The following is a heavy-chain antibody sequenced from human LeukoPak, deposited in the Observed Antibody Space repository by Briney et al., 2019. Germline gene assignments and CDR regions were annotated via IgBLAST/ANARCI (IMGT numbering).Heavy chain of an antibody. D-gene: IGHD5-24*01. J-gene: IGHJ4*02. CDR2: IIPIFGTA. Sequence: EASVKVSCKASGGTFSSYAISWVRQAPGQGLEWMGGIIPIFGTANYAQKFQGRVTITADESTSTAYMELSSLRPEDTAVYYCASKRGSLFDYWGQGTLVTVSS. V-gene: IGHV1-69*13. CDR1: GGTFSSYA. CDR3: ASKRGSLFDY.